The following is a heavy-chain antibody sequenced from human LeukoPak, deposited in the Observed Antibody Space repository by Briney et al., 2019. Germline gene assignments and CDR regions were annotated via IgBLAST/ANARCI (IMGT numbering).Heavy chain of an antibody. D-gene: IGHD2-2*01. V-gene: IGHV5-51*01. J-gene: IGHJ3*02. CDR2: IYPGDSDT. CDR1: GYSFTSYW. CDR3: ARPLGYCSSTSCPPRALDAFDI. Sequence: GESLKISCKGSGYSFTSYWIGWVRQMPGKGLEWMGIIYPGDSDTRYSPSFQGQVTISADKSISTAYLQWSSLKASDTATYYCARPLGYCSSTSCPPRALDAFDIWGQGTMVTVSS.